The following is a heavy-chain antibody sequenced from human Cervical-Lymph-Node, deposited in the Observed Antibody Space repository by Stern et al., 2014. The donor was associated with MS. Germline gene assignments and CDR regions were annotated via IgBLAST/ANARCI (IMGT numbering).Heavy chain of an antibody. D-gene: IGHD1-26*01. V-gene: IGHV1-46*01. CDR1: GYTFTSYY. CDR3: ATTIRTSYPSGY. Sequence: VQLEESGAEVKKPGASVKVSCKASGYTFTSYYMHWGRQAPVQGLEWMGIINPSGGSTSYAQKFQGRVTMTRDTSTSTVYMELSSLRSEDTAVYYCATTIRTSYPSGYWGQGTLVTVSS. CDR2: INPSGGST. J-gene: IGHJ4*02.